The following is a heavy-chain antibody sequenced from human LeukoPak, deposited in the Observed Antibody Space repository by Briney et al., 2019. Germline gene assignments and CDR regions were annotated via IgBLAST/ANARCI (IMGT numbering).Heavy chain of an antibody. D-gene: IGHD6-13*01. CDR1: GYTFTSYA. Sequence: ASVKVSCKASGYTFTSYAMNWVRQAPGQGLEWMGWINTNTGNPTYAKGFTGRFVFSLDTSVSTAYLQISSLKAEDTAVYYCARDLFIGSSSWYESFDYWGQGTLVTVSS. V-gene: IGHV7-4-1*02. CDR2: INTNTGNP. CDR3: ARDLFIGSSSWYESFDY. J-gene: IGHJ4*02.